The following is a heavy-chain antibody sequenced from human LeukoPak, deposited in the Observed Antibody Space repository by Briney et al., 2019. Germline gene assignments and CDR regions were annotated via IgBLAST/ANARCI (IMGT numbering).Heavy chain of an antibody. J-gene: IGHJ4*02. CDR2: ISAYNGNT. CDR1: GYTFTSYG. V-gene: IGHV1-18*01. Sequence: ASVKVSCKASGYTFTSYGISWVRQAPGQGLEWMGWISAYNGNTNYAQKLQGRVTMTTDTSTSTAYMELRSLRSDDTAVYYCARDSGSYYGGGRNFDYWGQGTLVTVSS. CDR3: ARDSGSYYGGGRNFDY. D-gene: IGHD1-26*01.